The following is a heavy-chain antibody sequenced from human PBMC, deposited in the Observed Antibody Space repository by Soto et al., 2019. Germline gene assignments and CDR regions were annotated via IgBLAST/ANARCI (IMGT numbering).Heavy chain of an antibody. V-gene: IGHV3-11*01. J-gene: IGHJ4*02. CDR1: GFTFSDYY. CDR3: ARAEVDLVEVPAAKVGFEY. D-gene: IGHD2-2*01. Sequence: QVQLVESGGGLVKPGESLRLSGAASGFTFSDYYMIWIRQAPGKGLEWVGYLSSSGTTIYYADSVKGRFTISRDNAQKSLYLQMDSLRAEDTAVYYCARAEVDLVEVPAAKVGFEYWGQGTLVTVSA. CDR2: LSSSGTTI.